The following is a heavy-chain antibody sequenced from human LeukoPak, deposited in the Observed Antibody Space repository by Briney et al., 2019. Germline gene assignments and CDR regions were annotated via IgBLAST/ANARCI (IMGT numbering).Heavy chain of an antibody. D-gene: IGHD6-6*01. CDR1: GFTFSSYA. CDR3: AKVAGPSSLRPLFDY. J-gene: IGHJ4*02. CDR2: ISGSGGST. Sequence: AGGSLRLSCAASGFTFSSYAMSWVRQAPGKGLEWVSYISGSGGSTYYADSVKGRFTTSRDNPKNTLCLQISSLRAEDTGVYNCAKVAGPSSLRPLFDYWGQGTLVTVSS. V-gene: IGHV3-23*01.